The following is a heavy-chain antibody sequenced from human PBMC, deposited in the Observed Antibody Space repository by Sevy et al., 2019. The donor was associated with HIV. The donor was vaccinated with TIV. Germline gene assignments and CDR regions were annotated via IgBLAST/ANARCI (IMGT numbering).Heavy chain of an antibody. CDR2: IWFDGSKK. CDR1: GFTFSRYG. D-gene: IGHD2-21*01. V-gene: IGHV3-33*06. CDR3: AKDLCEGDALSNFDS. Sequence: GGSLRLSCAASGFTFSRYGIHWVRRAPGKGLEWVAGIWFDGSKKFYVESVKGRFTISRDNSKKMLYLQMNSLRAEDTAVYYCAKDLCEGDALSNFDSWGQGTLVTVSS. J-gene: IGHJ4*02.